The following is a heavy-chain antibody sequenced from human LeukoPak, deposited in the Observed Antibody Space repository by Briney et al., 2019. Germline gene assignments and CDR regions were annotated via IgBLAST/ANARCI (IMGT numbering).Heavy chain of an antibody. CDR1: GFSFSTYT. CDR3: APIGGWGTYPLDY. Sequence: GGSQRLSCTTSGFSFSTYTMSWVRQAPGMGLEWIARISVDGSRVMYADSVLGGFTISRDNSKNTLYLQMSTLRVDDTAVYYCAPIGGWGTYPLDYWGQGPLVTVSS. V-gene: IGHV3-23*01. D-gene: IGHD3-16*01. CDR2: ISVDGSRV. J-gene: IGHJ4*02.